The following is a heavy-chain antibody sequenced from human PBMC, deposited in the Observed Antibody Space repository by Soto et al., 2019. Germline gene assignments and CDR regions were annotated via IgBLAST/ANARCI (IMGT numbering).Heavy chain of an antibody. D-gene: IGHD3-22*01. V-gene: IGHV3-30*03. Sequence: GGSLRLSCAASGFTFSSYGMHWVRQAPGKGLEWVALIYFDGSNKYYEDSVKGRFTISRDNSKNTHYLQMNSLIPEDAAIYFCARSHTYYYDTDYYYNGGLDYWGPGTLVTVSS. CDR3: ARSHTYYYDTDYYYNGGLDY. CDR2: IYFDGSNK. J-gene: IGHJ4*02. CDR1: GFTFSSYG.